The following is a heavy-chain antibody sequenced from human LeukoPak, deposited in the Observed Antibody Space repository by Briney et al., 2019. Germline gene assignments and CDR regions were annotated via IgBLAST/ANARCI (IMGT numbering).Heavy chain of an antibody. D-gene: IGHD3-22*01. V-gene: IGHV4-39*01. CDR3: ARHPAYYYDSSGYCLYFDY. J-gene: IGHJ4*02. CDR1: GGSISSSSYY. Sequence: SETLSLTCAVSGGSISSSSYYWGWIRQPPGKGLEWIGSIYYSGSTYYNPSLKSRVTLSVDTSKDQFSLKLSSVTAADTAVYYCARHPAYYYDSSGYCLYFDYWGQGTLVTVSS. CDR2: IYYSGST.